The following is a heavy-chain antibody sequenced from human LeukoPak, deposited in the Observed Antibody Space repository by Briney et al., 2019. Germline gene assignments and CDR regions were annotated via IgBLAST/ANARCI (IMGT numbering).Heavy chain of an antibody. Sequence: PSETLSLTSTVSGGSISSSSYYWGWIRQPPGKGLEWIGSIYYSGSTYYNPSLKSRVTISVDTSKNQFSLKLSSVTAADTAVYYCASTLPKGLLWFGDCDYWGQGTLVTVSS. D-gene: IGHD3-10*01. CDR3: ASTLPKGLLWFGDCDY. CDR1: GGSISSSSYY. J-gene: IGHJ4*02. V-gene: IGHV4-39*01. CDR2: IYYSGST.